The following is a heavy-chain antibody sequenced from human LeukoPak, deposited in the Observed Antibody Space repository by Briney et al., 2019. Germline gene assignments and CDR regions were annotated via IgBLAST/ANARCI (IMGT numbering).Heavy chain of an antibody. CDR1: GFTFTNYW. CDR2: IKQDQSEK. V-gene: IGHV3-7*03. D-gene: IGHD2-2*01. CDR3: ARSVEEGYCSETSCYAGY. Sequence: GGSLRLSCVASGFTFTNYWMTWVRQAPGKGLEGVANIKQDQSEKWYVASVKGRFTVSRDNARNSMYLQMNSLRAEDTAIYYCARSVEEGYCSETSCYAGYWGRGTLVTVSS. J-gene: IGHJ4*02.